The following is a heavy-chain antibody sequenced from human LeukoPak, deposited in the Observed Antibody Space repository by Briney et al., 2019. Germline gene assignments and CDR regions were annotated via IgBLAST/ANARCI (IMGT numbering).Heavy chain of an antibody. CDR2: INHSGST. Sequence: SETLSLTCAVYGGSFSGNYWSCIRQPPGKGLEWIGEINHSGSTNYNPSLKSRVTISVDTSKNQFSLKLSSVTAADTAVYYCARFLGYCSSTSCYDAFDIWGQGTMVTVAS. CDR3: ARFLGYCSSTSCYDAFDI. D-gene: IGHD2-2*01. CDR1: GGSFSGNY. V-gene: IGHV4-34*01. J-gene: IGHJ3*02.